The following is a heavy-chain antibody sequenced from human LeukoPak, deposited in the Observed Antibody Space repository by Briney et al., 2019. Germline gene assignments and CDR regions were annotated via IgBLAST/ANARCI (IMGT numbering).Heavy chain of an antibody. CDR2: ISSTSNYI. V-gene: IGHV3-21*01. CDR3: AKDRSGTVTYFNY. D-gene: IGHD4-17*01. J-gene: IGHJ4*02. Sequence: GGSLRLSCAVSGLNFNTYSMNWVRQAPGKGPEWVSSISSTSNYIYYAESVKGRFAVSRDNAKNSLYLQMNSLRADDTAVYYCAKDRSGTVTYFNYWGQGTLVTVSS. CDR1: GLNFNTYS.